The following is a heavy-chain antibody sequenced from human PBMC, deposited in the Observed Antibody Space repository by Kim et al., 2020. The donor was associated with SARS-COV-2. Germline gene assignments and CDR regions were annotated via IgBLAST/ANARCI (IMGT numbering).Heavy chain of an antibody. CDR3: ARPRLKYYDYVWGSYRPAHDYYYYGMDV. D-gene: IGHD3-16*02. CDR1: GGTFSSYA. Sequence: SVKVSCKASGGTFSSYAISWVRQAPGQGLEWMGGIIPIFGTANYAQKFQGRVTITADESTSTAYMELSSLRSEDTAVYYCARPRLKYYDYVWGSYRPAHDYYYYGMDVWGQGTTVTVSS. V-gene: IGHV1-69*13. CDR2: IIPIFGTA. J-gene: IGHJ6*02.